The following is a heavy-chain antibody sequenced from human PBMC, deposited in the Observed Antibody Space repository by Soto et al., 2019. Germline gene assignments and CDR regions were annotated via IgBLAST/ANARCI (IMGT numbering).Heavy chain of an antibody. Sequence: QVQLVESGGGLVKPGGSLRLSCAASAFTFSDYYMSWIRQAPGKGLEWVSYISSSGSTIYYADSVKGRFTISRDNAKNSLYLQMNSLRAEDTAVYYCAREIPRLDIVVVPAASPDAFDIWGQGTMVTVSS. D-gene: IGHD2-2*03. V-gene: IGHV3-11*01. J-gene: IGHJ3*02. CDR1: AFTFSDYY. CDR2: ISSSGSTI. CDR3: AREIPRLDIVVVPAASPDAFDI.